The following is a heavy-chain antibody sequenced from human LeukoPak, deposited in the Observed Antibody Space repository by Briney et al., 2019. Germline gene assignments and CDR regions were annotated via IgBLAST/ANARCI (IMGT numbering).Heavy chain of an antibody. CDR1: GGSISSYY. CDR2: IYTSGST. Sequence: PSETLSLTCTVSGGSISSYYWSWIRQPAGKGLEWIGRIYTSGSTNYNPSLKSRVTMSVDTSKNQFSLKLSSVTAADTAVYYCARDIPSDSSGWYGWFDPWGQGTLVTVSS. V-gene: IGHV4-4*07. CDR3: ARDIPSDSSGWYGWFDP. J-gene: IGHJ5*02. D-gene: IGHD6-19*01.